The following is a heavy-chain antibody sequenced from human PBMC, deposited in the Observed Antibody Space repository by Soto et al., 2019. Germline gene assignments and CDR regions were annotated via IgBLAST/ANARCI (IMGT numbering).Heavy chain of an antibody. V-gene: IGHV3-30*18. Sequence: LRLSCAASGFSFSNNGMHWVRQAPGKGLEWVAIISYDGSKKYYADSVKGRFTISRDNSKNTLYLQMNSLRVEDTAVYYCAKDRVESGLGEIDYWGQGTLVTVSS. J-gene: IGHJ4*02. D-gene: IGHD3-16*01. CDR1: GFSFSNNG. CDR3: AKDRVESGLGEIDY. CDR2: ISYDGSKK.